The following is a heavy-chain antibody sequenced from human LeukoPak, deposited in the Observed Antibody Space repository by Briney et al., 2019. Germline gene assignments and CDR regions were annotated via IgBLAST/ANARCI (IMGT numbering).Heavy chain of an antibody. CDR2: INPSGGST. Sequence: GASVKVSCKASGYTFTSYYMHWVRQAPGQGLEWMGIINPSGGSTRYAQMFQGRVTMTRDTSTSTVYMELSSLRSEDTAVYYCAGAEWRDDYYFDYWGQGTLVTVSS. J-gene: IGHJ4*02. CDR3: AGAEWRDDYYFDY. V-gene: IGHV1-46*01. D-gene: IGHD3-3*01. CDR1: GYTFTSYY.